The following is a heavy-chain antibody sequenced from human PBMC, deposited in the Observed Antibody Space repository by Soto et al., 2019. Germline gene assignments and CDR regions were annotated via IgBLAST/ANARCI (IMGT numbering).Heavy chain of an antibody. D-gene: IGHD3-9*01. CDR2: FDPEDGET. Sequence: ASVKVSCKVSGYNLTELSMHWVRQAPGKGLEWMGGFDPEDGETIYAQKFQGRVTMTEDTSTDTAYMELSSLRSEDTAVYYCAFSKYYDILTGYFLWGQGTLVTVSS. CDR1: GYNLTELS. V-gene: IGHV1-24*01. CDR3: AFSKYYDILTGYFL. J-gene: IGHJ4*02.